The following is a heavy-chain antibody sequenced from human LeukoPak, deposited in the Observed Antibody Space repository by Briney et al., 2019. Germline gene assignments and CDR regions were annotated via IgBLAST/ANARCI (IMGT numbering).Heavy chain of an antibody. CDR3: AKSREEIRGLDAFDI. CDR1: SGSISSADYY. V-gene: IGHV4-31*03. J-gene: IGHJ3*02. Sequence: PSETLSLTCTVSSGSISSADYYWNWVRQHPGKGLEWIGYIYYSGSTYYNPSLKSRVALSVDTSKNQFSLKLSSLTAADTAVYYCAKSREEIRGLDAFDIWGQGTMVTVSS. CDR2: IYYSGST. D-gene: IGHD5-24*01.